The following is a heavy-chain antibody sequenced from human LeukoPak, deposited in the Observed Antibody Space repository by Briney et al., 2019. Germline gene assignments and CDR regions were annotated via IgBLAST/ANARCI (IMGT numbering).Heavy chain of an antibody. V-gene: IGHV4-61*01. J-gene: IGHJ4*02. CDR2: IYYSGST. CDR3: ARAGSRFTAAAAFDY. D-gene: IGHD6-13*01. Sequence: SETLSLTCTVSGGSISSSSYYWSWIRQPPGKGLEWIGYIYYSGSTNYNPSLKSRVTISVDTSKNQFSLKLSSVTAADTAVYYCARAGSRFTAAAAFDYWGQGTLVTVSS. CDR1: GGSISSSSYY.